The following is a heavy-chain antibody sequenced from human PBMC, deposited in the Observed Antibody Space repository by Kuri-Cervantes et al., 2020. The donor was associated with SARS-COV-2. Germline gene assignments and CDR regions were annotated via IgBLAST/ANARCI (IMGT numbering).Heavy chain of an antibody. V-gene: IGHV2-70*01. CDR2: IDRDDDK. CDR1: GFSLSTSGIC. Sequence: SGPTLVKPTQTLTLTCTFSGFSLSTSGICVSWIRQPPGKALEWLALIDRDDDKYYSTSLKTRLTISKDTSKNQVVLTMTNMDPVDTATYYCARIRYYDFWSGFDPWGQGTLVTVSS. D-gene: IGHD3-3*01. CDR3: ARIRYYDFWSGFDP. J-gene: IGHJ5*02.